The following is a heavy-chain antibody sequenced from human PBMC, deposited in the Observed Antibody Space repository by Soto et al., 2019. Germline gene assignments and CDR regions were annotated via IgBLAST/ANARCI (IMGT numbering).Heavy chain of an antibody. D-gene: IGHD2-15*01. Sequence: PSETLSLTCTVSGDSISSGSYYLSWVRQQPGKGLEWIGYIYYSGSTYYNPSLKSRVSISLDTSKNQFSLKLSSVTAADTAVYYCARDGCSQAADYWGQATLVTVSS. V-gene: IGHV4-31*03. CDR3: ARDGCSQAADY. J-gene: IGHJ4*02. CDR2: IYYSGST. CDR1: GDSISSGSYY.